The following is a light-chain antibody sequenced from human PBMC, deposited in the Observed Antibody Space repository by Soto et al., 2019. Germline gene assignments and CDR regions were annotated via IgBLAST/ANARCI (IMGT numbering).Light chain of an antibody. J-gene: IGLJ2*01. CDR3: QSYDNSLSGSV. V-gene: IGLV1-44*01. CDR2: SND. CDR1: TSNIGSNT. Sequence: QSVLTQPPSASGTPGQSVTISCSGSTSNIGSNTVNWYQQLPGTAPKLLVYSNDQRPSGVPDRFSGSKSGTSASLAITGLQAEDEADYHCQSYDNSLSGSVFGGGTKVTVL.